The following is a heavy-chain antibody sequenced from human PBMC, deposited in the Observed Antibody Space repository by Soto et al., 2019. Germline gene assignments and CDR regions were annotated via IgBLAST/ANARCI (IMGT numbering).Heavy chain of an antibody. Sequence: GGSLRLSCAASGFTFSNAWMSWVRQAPGKGLEWVGRIKSKTDGGTTDYAAPVKGRFTISRDDSKNMLYLQMNSLKTEDTAVYYCPTDFRCSSTSCALFDYWGQGTLVNVSS. J-gene: IGHJ4*02. CDR2: IKSKTDGGTT. D-gene: IGHD2-2*01. CDR3: PTDFRCSSTSCALFDY. CDR1: GFTFSNAW. V-gene: IGHV3-15*01.